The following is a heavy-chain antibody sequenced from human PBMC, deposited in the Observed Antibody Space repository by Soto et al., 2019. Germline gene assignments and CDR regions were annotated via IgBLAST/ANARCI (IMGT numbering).Heavy chain of an antibody. CDR3: ARDVPEDVAAAMVPFDY. D-gene: IGHD2-2*01. J-gene: IGHJ4*02. CDR1: GYTFTSYG. CDR2: ISAYNGNT. Sequence: QVQLVQSGAEVKKPGASVKVSCKASGYTFTSYGISWVRQAPRQGLEWMGWISAYNGNTNYAQKLQGRVTITTDTSTSTACMVLRSLRSDDTAVYYCARDVPEDVAAAMVPFDYWGQGTLVTVSS. V-gene: IGHV1-18*01.